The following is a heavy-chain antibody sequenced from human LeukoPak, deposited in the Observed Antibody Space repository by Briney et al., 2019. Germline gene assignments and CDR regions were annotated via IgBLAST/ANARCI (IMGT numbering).Heavy chain of an antibody. J-gene: IGHJ2*01. CDR1: GGFISTYY. Sequence: DPSETLSLTCTVSGGFISTYYWSWIRQPPGKGLEWIGYIHYSGGTNYNPSLKSRVTISVDTSKNQFSLKLTSVTAADTAVYYCAREQYDSSGYSFLDLWSRGTLVTVSS. D-gene: IGHD3-22*01. V-gene: IGHV4-59*01. CDR2: IHYSGGT. CDR3: AREQYDSSGYSFLDL.